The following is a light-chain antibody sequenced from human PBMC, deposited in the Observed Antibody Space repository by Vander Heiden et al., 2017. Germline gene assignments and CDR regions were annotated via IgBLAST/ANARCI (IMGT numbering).Light chain of an antibody. V-gene: IGKV3-20*01. CDR2: GAS. CDR3: QQYGSSPPMYT. CDR1: LIVTSSY. Sequence: EFVLTQSPGTLSLSPGERATLSCRASLIVTSSYLAWYPQNPGQAPRLLIYGASSRATGIPDRVSGSGSGTDITLTISRLEPEDVAVYYCQQYGSSPPMYTFGQGTKLEIK. J-gene: IGKJ2*01.